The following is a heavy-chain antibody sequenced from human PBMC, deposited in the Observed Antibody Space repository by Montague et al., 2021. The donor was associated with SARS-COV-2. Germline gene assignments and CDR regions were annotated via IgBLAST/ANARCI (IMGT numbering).Heavy chain of an antibody. J-gene: IGHJ6*02. CDR3: ARDHGDYSYYYGLDV. CDR1: GGSIRSSSYY. V-gene: IGHV4-61*02. D-gene: IGHD4-17*01. CDR2: IYSSGST. Sequence: TLSLTCTVSGGSIRSSSYYWSWIRQPAGKGLEWIGRIYSSGSTNYNPSLKSRVTMSVDTSKNQFSLKLSSVTAADTAVYYCARDHGDYSYYYGLDVWGQGTTVTVSS.